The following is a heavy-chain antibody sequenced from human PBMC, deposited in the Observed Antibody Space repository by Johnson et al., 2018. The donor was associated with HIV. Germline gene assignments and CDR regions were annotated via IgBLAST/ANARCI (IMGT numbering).Heavy chain of an antibody. CDR3: TTDRATYDAFDI. D-gene: IGHD1-26*01. CDR1: GFTFSNAW. Sequence: VQLVESGGGLVQPGRSLRLSCAASGFTFSNAWMSWVRQAPGKGLEWVGRIKSKTDGGTTDYAAPVKGRFTISRDDSKNTLYLQMNSLKTEDTAVYYCTTDRATYDAFDIWGQGTMVTVSS. V-gene: IGHV3-15*01. CDR2: IKSKTDGGTT. J-gene: IGHJ3*02.